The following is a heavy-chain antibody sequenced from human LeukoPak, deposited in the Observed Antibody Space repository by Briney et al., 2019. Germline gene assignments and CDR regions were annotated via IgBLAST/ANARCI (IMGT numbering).Heavy chain of an antibody. CDR1: GFTVSSNY. V-gene: IGHV3-53*01. Sequence: GGSLRLSCSSSGFTVSSNYMSCVRQAPGKGLECVSVIYSGGNTYYANSVMGRFTISTDNSKNTLYLQMNNLRAEDTAVYYCARGDARGYSYGHFHFDHWGHGTLVTVSS. CDR3: ARGDARGYSYGHFHFDH. J-gene: IGHJ4*01. D-gene: IGHD5-18*01. CDR2: IYSGGNT.